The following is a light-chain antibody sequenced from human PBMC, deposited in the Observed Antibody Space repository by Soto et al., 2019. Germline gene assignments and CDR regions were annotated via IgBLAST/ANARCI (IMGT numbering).Light chain of an antibody. Sequence: QSVLTQPASGSGSPGQSITISCTGTSSDVGAYNYVSWYQQHPGKAPKLMIYDVSNRPSGVSNRFSGSKSGNTASLTISGLQAEDEADYYCSSYTSSSTLVFGGGTKLTVL. J-gene: IGLJ2*01. CDR3: SSYTSSSTLV. V-gene: IGLV2-14*01. CDR2: DVS. CDR1: SSDVGAYNY.